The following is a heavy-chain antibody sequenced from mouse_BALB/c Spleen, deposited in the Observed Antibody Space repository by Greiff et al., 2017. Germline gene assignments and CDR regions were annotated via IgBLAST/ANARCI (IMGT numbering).Heavy chain of an antibody. CDR2: ISSGSSTI. Sequence: EVKLVESGGGLVQPGGSRKLSCAASGFTFSSFGMHWVRQAPEKGLEWVAYISSGSSTIYYADTVKGRFTISRDNPKNTLFLQMTSLRSEDTAMYYCAIFPSTSSWCAYWGQGTLVTVSA. D-gene: IGHD2-1*01. CDR3: AIFPSTSSWCAY. CDR1: GFTFSSFG. J-gene: IGHJ3*01. V-gene: IGHV5-17*02.